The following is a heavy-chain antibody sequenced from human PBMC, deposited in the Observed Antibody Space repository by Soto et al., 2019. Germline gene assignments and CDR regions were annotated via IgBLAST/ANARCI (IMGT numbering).Heavy chain of an antibody. CDR2: IYYSGST. J-gene: IGHJ3*02. V-gene: IGHV4-31*03. CDR1: GGSISSGGYY. CDR3: ALVVVPAAMKAYYDFWSGYMAFDI. D-gene: IGHD3-3*01. Sequence: QVQLQESGPGLVKPSQTLSLTCTVSGGSISSGGYYWSWIRQHPGKGLEWIGYIYYSGSTDYNPSLNSRVTISVDTSKNQFSLKLSSVTAADTAVYYCALVVVPAAMKAYYDFWSGYMAFDIWGQGTMVTVSS.